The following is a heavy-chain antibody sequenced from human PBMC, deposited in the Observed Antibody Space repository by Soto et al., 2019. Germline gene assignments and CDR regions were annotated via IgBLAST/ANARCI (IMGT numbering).Heavy chain of an antibody. J-gene: IGHJ4*02. D-gene: IGHD5-12*01. CDR1: GGSISSSSYY. CDR2: IYYSGST. CDR3: ARHSGHIFFDY. V-gene: IGHV4-39*01. Sequence: PSETLSLPCTVSGGSISSSSYYWGWIRQPPGKGLEWIGSIYYSGSTYYNPSLKSRVTISVDTSKNQFSLKLSSVTAADTAVYYCARHSGHIFFDYWGQGTLVTVSS.